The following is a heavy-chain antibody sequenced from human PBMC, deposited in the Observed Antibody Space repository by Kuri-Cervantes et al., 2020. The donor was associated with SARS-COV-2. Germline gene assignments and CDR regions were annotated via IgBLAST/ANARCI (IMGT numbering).Heavy chain of an antibody. CDR3: ARASPGVIYYYYGMDV. Sequence: SETLFLTCAVSGYSISSGYYWGWIRQPPGKGLEWIGSIYHSGSTYYNPSLKSRVTISVDTSKNQFSLKLSSVTAADTAVYYCARASPGVIYYYYGMDVWGQGTTVTVSS. D-gene: IGHD3-10*01. J-gene: IGHJ6*02. V-gene: IGHV4-38-2*01. CDR2: IYHSGST. CDR1: GYSISSGYY.